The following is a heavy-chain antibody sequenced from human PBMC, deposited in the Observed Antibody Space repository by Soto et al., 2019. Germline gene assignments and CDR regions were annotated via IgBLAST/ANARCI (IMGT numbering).Heavy chain of an antibody. V-gene: IGHV1-69*13. D-gene: IGHD1-26*01. CDR3: ARDRGGSYLTLPLDY. Sequence: SVKVSCKASGGTFSSYAISWVRQAPGQGLEWMGGIIPIFGTANYAQKFQGRVTITADESTSTAYMELSSLRSEDTAVYYCARDRGGSYLTLPLDYWGQGTLVTVSS. CDR2: IIPIFGTA. CDR1: GGTFSSYA. J-gene: IGHJ4*02.